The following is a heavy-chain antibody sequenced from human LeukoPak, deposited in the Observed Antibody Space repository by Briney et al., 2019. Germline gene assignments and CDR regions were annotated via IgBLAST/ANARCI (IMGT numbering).Heavy chain of an antibody. J-gene: IGHJ5*02. D-gene: IGHD4-11*01. Sequence: SETLSLTCTVSDGSISSYSWSWVRQPPGRGLEWIGYIYYSGSTTYNPSLKTRLTMSLDTSKNQFSLKLSSVTAADTAVYYCARGTWKVTTYHWFDPWGQGTLVTVSS. CDR1: DGSISSYS. V-gene: IGHV4-59*12. CDR3: ARGTWKVTTYHWFDP. CDR2: IYYSGST.